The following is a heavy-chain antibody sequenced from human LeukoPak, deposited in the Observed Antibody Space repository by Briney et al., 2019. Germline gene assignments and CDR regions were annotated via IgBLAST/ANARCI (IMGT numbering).Heavy chain of an antibody. CDR1: GYTFTTYY. D-gene: IGHD4-17*01. V-gene: IGHV1-46*01. CDR3: ARDSGHGYYNKAFDY. CDR2: INPYDGTT. J-gene: IGHJ4*02. Sequence: ASVKVSCKASGYTFTTYYIHWVRQAPGQGLEWMGLINPYDGTTTYAQKFQGRVTMTWDMSTNTVNMELSSLTSEDTAVYYCARDSGHGYYNKAFDYWGQGTLVTVSS.